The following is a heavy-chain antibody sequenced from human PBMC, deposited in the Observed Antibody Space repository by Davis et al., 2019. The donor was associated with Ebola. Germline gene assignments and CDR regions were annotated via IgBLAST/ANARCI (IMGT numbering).Heavy chain of an antibody. D-gene: IGHD3-22*01. J-gene: IGHJ6*02. V-gene: IGHV1-69*04. CDR1: GYRFTSFR. CDR2: IIPILGIA. CDR3: ARVRLYSMDV. Sequence: SVKVSCKASGYRFTSFRINWVRQAPGQGLEWMGRIIPILGIANYAQTFQGRVTITADKSTSTAYMELSSLRSEDTAVYYCARVRLYSMDVWGQGTTVTVSS.